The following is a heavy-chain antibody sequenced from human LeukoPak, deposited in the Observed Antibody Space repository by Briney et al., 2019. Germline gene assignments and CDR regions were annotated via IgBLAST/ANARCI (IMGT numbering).Heavy chain of an antibody. J-gene: IGHJ4*02. CDR1: GFTFNSYW. CDR2: IASDGSST. V-gene: IGHV3-74*01. CDR3: ARGRPHGNDY. Sequence: GGSLRLSCAASGFTFNSYWMNWVRQAPGKGLVWVSRIASDGSSTTYADSVKGRFSISRDNAKNTLYLQMNSLRVEDTAVYYCARGRPHGNDYWGQGTLVTVSS. D-gene: IGHD4-23*01.